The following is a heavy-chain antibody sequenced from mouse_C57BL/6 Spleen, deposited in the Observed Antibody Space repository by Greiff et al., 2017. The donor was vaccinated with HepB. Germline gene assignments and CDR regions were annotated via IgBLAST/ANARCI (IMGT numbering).Heavy chain of an antibody. V-gene: IGHV5-16*01. Sequence: EVKLVESEGGLVQPGSSMKLSCTASGFTFSDYYMAWVRQVPEKGLEWVANINYDGSSTYYLDSLKSRFIISRDNAKNILYLQMSSLKSEDTATYYCARASITTVVDWYFDVWGTGTTVTVSS. J-gene: IGHJ1*03. CDR2: INYDGSST. CDR1: GFTFSDYY. CDR3: ARASITTVVDWYFDV. D-gene: IGHD1-1*01.